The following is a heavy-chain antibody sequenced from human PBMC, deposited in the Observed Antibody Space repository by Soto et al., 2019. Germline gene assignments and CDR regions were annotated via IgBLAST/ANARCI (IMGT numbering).Heavy chain of an antibody. D-gene: IGHD6-6*01. CDR1: GFSLSTSGMC. CDR3: ARMSIAANTHPFDY. Sequence: GSGPTLVNPTQTLTLTCTFSGFSLSTSGMCVSWIRQTQGKALEWLALIDWDDDKYYSTSLKTRLTISKDTSKNQVVLTMTNMDPVDTAKYYCARMSIAANTHPFDYWGQGTLVTVSS. J-gene: IGHJ4*02. V-gene: IGHV2-70*01. CDR2: IDWDDDK.